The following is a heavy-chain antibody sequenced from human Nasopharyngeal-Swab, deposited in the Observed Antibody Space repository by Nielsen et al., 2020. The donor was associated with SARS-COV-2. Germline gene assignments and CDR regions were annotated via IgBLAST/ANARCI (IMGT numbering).Heavy chain of an antibody. CDR3: ARVDTAMVNYYYYGMDV. J-gene: IGHJ6*02. CDR2: INPSGGST. D-gene: IGHD5-18*01. Sequence: WVRQAPGQGLEWMGIINPSGGSTSYAQKFQGRVTMTRDTSTSTVYMELSSLRSEDTAVYYCARVDTAMVNYYYYGMDVWGQGTTVTVSS. V-gene: IGHV1-46*01.